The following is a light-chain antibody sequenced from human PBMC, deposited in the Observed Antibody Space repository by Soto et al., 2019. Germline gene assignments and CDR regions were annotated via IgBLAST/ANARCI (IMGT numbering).Light chain of an antibody. CDR2: EVS. CDR3: SSYAGSNNLVV. J-gene: IGLJ2*01. V-gene: IGLV2-8*01. CDR1: SSDVGGYNY. Sequence: QSVLTQHPSASGSPGQSVTISCTGTSSDVGGYNYVSWYQQHPGKAPKLMIYEVSKRPSGVPDRFSGSKSGNTASLTGSGLQAEDEAYYYRSSYAGSNNLVVFGGGTKLTVL.